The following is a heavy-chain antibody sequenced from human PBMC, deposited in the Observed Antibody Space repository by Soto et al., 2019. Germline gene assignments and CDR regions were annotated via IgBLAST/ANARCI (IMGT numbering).Heavy chain of an antibody. CDR3: ARRSSVTNTYYYYYYGLDV. CDR1: GYNFSTYW. J-gene: IGHJ6*04. Sequence: PGESLKISCKGFGYNFSTYWIAWVRQMPGKGLEWMGIIYPDDSDTRYDPSFQGQVTISADKSINTAYLQWSSLKASDTAKYYCARRSSVTNTYYYYYYGLDVWGKGTTVTV. V-gene: IGHV5-51*01. CDR2: IYPDDSDT. D-gene: IGHD4-4*01.